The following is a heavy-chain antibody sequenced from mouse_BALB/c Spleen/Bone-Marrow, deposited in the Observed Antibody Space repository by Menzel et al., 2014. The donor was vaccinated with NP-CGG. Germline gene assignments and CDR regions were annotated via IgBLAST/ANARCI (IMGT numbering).Heavy chain of an antibody. D-gene: IGHD1-1*01. CDR1: GFTFSDAS. CDR3: PTLGHYSYGSSRYAMDY. V-gene: IGHV6-6*01. Sequence: EVQLQQSGGGLVQPGGSMKLSCAASGFTFSDASMDWVRQSPEKGLEWVAEIRSKANNHSTYYAVSVKGRFTISRDDSKSMVYRQMNSLISEDTGIYYYPTLGHYSYGSSRYAMDYWGQGTSVTVSS. CDR2: IRSKANNHST. J-gene: IGHJ4*01.